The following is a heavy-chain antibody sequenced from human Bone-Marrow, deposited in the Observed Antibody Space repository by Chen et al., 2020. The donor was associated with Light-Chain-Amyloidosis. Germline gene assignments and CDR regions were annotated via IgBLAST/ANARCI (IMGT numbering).Heavy chain of an antibody. CDR3: ARRRDGYIFDY. D-gene: IGHD5-12*01. CDR1: GYTFPNYW. Sequence: EVKKPGESLKISWKGSGYTFPNYWIGWVRQMPGKGLEWMGVIYPDDSDARYSPSFEGQVTISADKSITTAYLQWRSLKASDTAMYYCARRRDGYIFDYWGQGTLVTVSS. J-gene: IGHJ4*02. CDR2: IYPDDSDA. V-gene: IGHV5-51*01.